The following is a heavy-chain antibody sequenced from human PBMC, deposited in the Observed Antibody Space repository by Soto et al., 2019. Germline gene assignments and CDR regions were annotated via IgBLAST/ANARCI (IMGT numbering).Heavy chain of an antibody. Sequence: EVQLLESGGGLVQPGGSLRLSCAASGFTFSSYAMWWVRQAPGKGLECVSAISGGGETTYYADSVKGRFTISRDNSKNTRYLQMNSLRAEDTAVYYCAFNSGSGSYYVDYWGQGNLVTVSS. CDR3: AFNSGSGSYYVDY. D-gene: IGHD3-10*01. CDR2: ISGGGETT. CDR1: GFTFSSYA. V-gene: IGHV3-23*01. J-gene: IGHJ4*02.